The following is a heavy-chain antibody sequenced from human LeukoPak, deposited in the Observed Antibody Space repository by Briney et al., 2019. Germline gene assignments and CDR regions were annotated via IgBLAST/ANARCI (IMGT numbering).Heavy chain of an antibody. D-gene: IGHD3-9*01. V-gene: IGHV4-59*11. CDR3: SGGRSSRYSDY. CDR1: GGSISSHY. CDR2: IYHRANT. J-gene: IGHJ4*02. Sequence: PSETLSLTCTVSGGSISSHYWSWIRQTPGKRLEWIGYIYHRANTNFITSYSSSLRSRVSMSVDMSKNHFSLSLTSVTAADTAIYYCSGGRSSRYSDYWGQGALVTVFS.